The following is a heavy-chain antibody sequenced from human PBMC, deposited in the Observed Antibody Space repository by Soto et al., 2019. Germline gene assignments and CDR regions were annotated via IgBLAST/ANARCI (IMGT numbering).Heavy chain of an antibody. CDR3: ARESEDLTSNFDY. CDR1: GFTCRSCS. Sequence: SGFTCRSCSISWVRQAPGKGLEWVSSISSTTNYIYYADSMKGRFTVSRDNAKNSVYLEMNSLSAEDTAVYYCARESEDLTSNFDYWGQGTLVTVS. J-gene: IGHJ4*02. V-gene: IGHV3-21*01. CDR2: ISSTTNYI.